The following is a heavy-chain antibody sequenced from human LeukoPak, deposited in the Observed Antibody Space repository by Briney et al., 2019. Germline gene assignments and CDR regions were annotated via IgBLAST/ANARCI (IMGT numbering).Heavy chain of an antibody. Sequence: GGSLRLSCAAFGFTFSSYAMSWVRQAPGKGLEWVSAISGSGGSTYYADSVKGRFTISRDNSKNTLYLQMNSLRAEDTAVYYCAKMRVRGVINSYFDYWGQGTLVTVSS. CDR3: AKMRVRGVINSYFDY. CDR1: GFTFSSYA. CDR2: ISGSGGST. J-gene: IGHJ4*02. D-gene: IGHD3-10*01. V-gene: IGHV3-23*01.